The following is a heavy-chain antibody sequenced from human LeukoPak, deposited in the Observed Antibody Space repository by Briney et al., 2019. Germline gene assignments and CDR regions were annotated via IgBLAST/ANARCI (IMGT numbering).Heavy chain of an antibody. Sequence: GGSLRLSCAASGFTFSDYYMSWIRQAPGKGLEWVSYISSSGSTIYYADSVKGRFTISRDNAKNSLYLQMNSLRAEDTAAYYCARGHYSSVTHYYYYYMDVWGKGTTVTISS. CDR3: ARGHYSSVTHYYYYYMDV. J-gene: IGHJ6*03. CDR2: ISSSGSTI. D-gene: IGHD6-19*01. V-gene: IGHV3-11*01. CDR1: GFTFSDYY.